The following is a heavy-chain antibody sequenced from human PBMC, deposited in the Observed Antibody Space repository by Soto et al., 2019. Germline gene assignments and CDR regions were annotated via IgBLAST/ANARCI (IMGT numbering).Heavy chain of an antibody. J-gene: IGHJ4*02. CDR3: AHRQTPFYSVYDWGAAGLFDY. V-gene: IGHV2-5*02. D-gene: IGHD3-16*01. CDR2: IYWDDDK. CDR1: GFSLSTSGVG. Sequence: QISLKESGPTLVKPTQTLTLTCTFSGFSLSTSGVGVGWIRQPPGKALEWLALIYWDDDKRYSPSLMSRLTINKDTSKNQVVLTMTNIDHVDTATYYCAHRQTPFYSVYDWGAAGLFDYWGQGTLVTVAS.